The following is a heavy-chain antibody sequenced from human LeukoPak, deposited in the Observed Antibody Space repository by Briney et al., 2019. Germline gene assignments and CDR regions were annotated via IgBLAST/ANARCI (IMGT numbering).Heavy chain of an antibody. D-gene: IGHD3-10*01. CDR1: GLSLNSYA. Sequence: GGSLRLSCAASGLSLNSYAIHWVRQAPGKGLEWVTALSYDGSNKHYADSVRGRFTISRDNSKNTLYLQMSSLRRDDTAVYYCAQGGSEIYYFYHGMDVWGRGTTVTVSS. CDR2: LSYDGSNK. J-gene: IGHJ6*02. CDR3: AQGGSEIYYFYHGMDV. V-gene: IGHV3-30*03.